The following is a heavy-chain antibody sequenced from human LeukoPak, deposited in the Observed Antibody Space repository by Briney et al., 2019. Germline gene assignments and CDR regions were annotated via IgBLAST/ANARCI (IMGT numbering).Heavy chain of an antibody. Sequence: GGSLRLSCAASGFTFSSYAMHWVRQAPGKGLEWVAVISYDGSNKYYADSVKGRFTISRDNSKSTLYLQMNSLRAEDTAVYYCARDVAFDIWGQGAMVTVSS. CDR2: ISYDGSNK. J-gene: IGHJ3*02. V-gene: IGHV3-30-3*01. CDR1: GFTFSSYA. CDR3: ARDVAFDI.